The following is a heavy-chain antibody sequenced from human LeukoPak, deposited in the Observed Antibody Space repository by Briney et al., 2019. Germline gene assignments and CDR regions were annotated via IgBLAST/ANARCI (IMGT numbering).Heavy chain of an antibody. V-gene: IGHV3-74*01. Sequence: GRSLRLSCAASGFTFSSYRMHWVRQAPGKGLVWLSHINGDGSSTNYADSVKGRFTISRDNSKNTLYLQMNSLRAEDTAVYYCAKAAVLRYFDWLLYSDYWGQGTLVTVSS. CDR3: AKAAVLRYFDWLLYSDY. CDR1: GFTFSSYR. D-gene: IGHD3-9*01. J-gene: IGHJ4*02. CDR2: INGDGSST.